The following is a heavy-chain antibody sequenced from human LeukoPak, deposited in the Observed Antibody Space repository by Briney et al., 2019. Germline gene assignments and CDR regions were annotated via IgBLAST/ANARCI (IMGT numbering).Heavy chain of an antibody. V-gene: IGHV4-4*07. CDR3: ARDCSSTSCSTYYYYYMDV. CDR1: GGPISSYY. CDR2: IYTSGST. J-gene: IGHJ6*03. D-gene: IGHD2-2*01. Sequence: PSETLSLTCTVSGGPISSYYWSWIRQPAGKGLEWIGRIYTSGSTNYNPSLKSRVTISVDTSKNQFSLKLSSVTAADTAVYYCARDCSSTSCSTYYYYYMDVWGKGTTVTVSS.